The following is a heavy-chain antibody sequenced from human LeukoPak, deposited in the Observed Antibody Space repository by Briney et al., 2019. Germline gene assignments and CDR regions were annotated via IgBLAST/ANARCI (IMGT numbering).Heavy chain of an antibody. J-gene: IGHJ6*02. CDR3: AKDNSLIYYYYGMDV. D-gene: IGHD2-8*01. CDR2: ISGSGGST. V-gene: IGHV3-23*01. CDR1: GFTFSSYA. Sequence: AGGSLRLSCAASGFTFSSYAMSWVRQAPGKGLEWVSAISGSGGSTYYADSVKGRFTISRDNSKNTLYLQMNSLRAEDTVVYYCAKDNSLIYYYYGMDVWGQGTTVTVSS.